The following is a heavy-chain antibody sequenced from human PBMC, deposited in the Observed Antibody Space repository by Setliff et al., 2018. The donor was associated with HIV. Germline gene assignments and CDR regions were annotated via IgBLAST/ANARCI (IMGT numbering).Heavy chain of an antibody. Sequence: SETLSLTCAVSGGSISSGGHYWSWIRQQPGKGLEWIGYIHYTGSHFYNPSRMSRVTISVDKSKNQISLRLNSMTAADTAVYFCARGGNSAAAWFDSWSQGTLVTVSS. V-gene: IGHV4-31*11. CDR2: IHYTGSH. D-gene: IGHD5-18*01. CDR3: ARGGNSAAAWFDS. CDR1: GGSISSGGHY. J-gene: IGHJ5*01.